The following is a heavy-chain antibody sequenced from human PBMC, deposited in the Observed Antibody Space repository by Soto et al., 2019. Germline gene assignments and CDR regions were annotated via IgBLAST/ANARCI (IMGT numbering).Heavy chain of an antibody. V-gene: IGHV3-23*01. CDR2: ISGSGGST. Sequence: PGGSLRLSCAASGFTFSSYAMSWVRQAPGKGLYWFSAISGSGGSTYYADSVKGRFTISRDNSKNTLYLQMNSLRAEDTALYYCAKDGLSGRDGYNLGVSGYWGQGTLVTVSS. J-gene: IGHJ4*02. CDR3: AKDGLSGRDGYNLGVSGY. D-gene: IGHD5-12*01. CDR1: GFTFSSYA.